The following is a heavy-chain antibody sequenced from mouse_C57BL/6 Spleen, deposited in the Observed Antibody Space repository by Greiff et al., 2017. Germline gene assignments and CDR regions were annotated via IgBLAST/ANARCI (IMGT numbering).Heavy chain of an antibody. CDR3: TRETNWDVWYFDV. CDR2: ISSGGDYI. J-gene: IGHJ1*03. CDR1: GFTFSSYA. Sequence: EVKLVESGEGLVKPGGSLKLSCAASGFTFSSYAMSWVRQTPEKRLEWVAYISSGGDYIYYADTVKGRFTLSRDNARNTLYLQMSSLKSEDTAMYYCTRETNWDVWYFDVWGTGTTVTVSS. V-gene: IGHV5-9-1*02. D-gene: IGHD4-1*01.